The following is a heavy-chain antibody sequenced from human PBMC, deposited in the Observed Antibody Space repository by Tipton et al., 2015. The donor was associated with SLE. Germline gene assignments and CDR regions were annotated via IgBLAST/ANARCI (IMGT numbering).Heavy chain of an antibody. CDR1: GFTFSSYA. CDR2: ISGSGGST. D-gene: IGHD3-3*01. J-gene: IGHJ6*02. V-gene: IGHV3-23*01. Sequence: SLRLSCAASGFTFSSYAMSWVRQAPGKGLEWVSAISGSGGSTYYADSVKGRFTISRDNSKNTLYLQMNSLRAEDTAVYYCAKDLIDFWSGSSMDVWGQGTTVTVSS. CDR3: AKDLIDFWSGSSMDV.